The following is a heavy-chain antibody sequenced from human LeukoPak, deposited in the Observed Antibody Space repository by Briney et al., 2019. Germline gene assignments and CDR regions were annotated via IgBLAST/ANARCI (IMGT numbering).Heavy chain of an antibody. CDR2: INHSGGT. J-gene: IGHJ1*01. CDR1: GGSFSGYY. V-gene: IGHV4-34*01. D-gene: IGHD6-13*01. Sequence: SEPLSLTCAVYGGSFSGYYWSWIRQPPGTGLKWIGEINHSGGTNSNPTLKSRVTISVDTSKNQFSLKLSSVTAADTAVYYCARRWYSSSWYAYFQHWGQGTLVTVSS. CDR3: ARRWYSSSWYAYFQH.